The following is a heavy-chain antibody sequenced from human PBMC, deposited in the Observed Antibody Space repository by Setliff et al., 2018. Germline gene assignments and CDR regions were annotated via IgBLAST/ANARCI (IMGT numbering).Heavy chain of an antibody. Sequence: GGSLRLSCAASGFTFSSHSMNWVRQAPGKGLEWVSFISSSSTSIYYADSVKGRFTVSRDNAKNTLYLQMNSLRADDTAVYYCARETAVAGQYYFDYCGQGTLVTVSS. CDR3: ARETAVAGQYYFDY. V-gene: IGHV3-21*05. CDR2: ISSSSTSI. J-gene: IGHJ4*02. CDR1: GFTFSSHS. D-gene: IGHD6-19*01.